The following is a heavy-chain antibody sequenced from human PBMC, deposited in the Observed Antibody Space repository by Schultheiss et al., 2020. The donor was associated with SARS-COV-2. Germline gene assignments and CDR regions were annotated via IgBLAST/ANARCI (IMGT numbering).Heavy chain of an antibody. V-gene: IGHV6-1*01. Sequence: SETLSLTCVISGDSVSANTAAWNWIRQSPSKGLEWLGRTYYRSRWSHDYAVSVQSRMTINPDISKNQFSLHLSSVTPEDTAVYYCARDLANYDTSDLFDYWGQGTMVTVSS. CDR1: GDSVSANTAA. CDR3: ARDLANYDTSDLFDY. D-gene: IGHD3-22*01. CDR2: TYYRSRWSH. J-gene: IGHJ4*02.